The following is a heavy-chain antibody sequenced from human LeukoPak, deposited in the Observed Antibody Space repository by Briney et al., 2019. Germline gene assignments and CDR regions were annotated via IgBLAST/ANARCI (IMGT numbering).Heavy chain of an antibody. V-gene: IGHV4-39*01. D-gene: IGHD3-22*01. CDR2: IYYSGST. CDR3: ARRKTYDSSGYYYGGFDY. Sequence: KPSETLSLTCTVSGGSISSSSYYWGWIRQPPGKGLEWIGSIYYSGSTYYNPSLKSRVTISVDTSKNQFSLKLSSVTAADTAVYYCARRKTYDSSGYYYGGFDYWGQGTPVTVSS. J-gene: IGHJ4*02. CDR1: GGSISSSSYY.